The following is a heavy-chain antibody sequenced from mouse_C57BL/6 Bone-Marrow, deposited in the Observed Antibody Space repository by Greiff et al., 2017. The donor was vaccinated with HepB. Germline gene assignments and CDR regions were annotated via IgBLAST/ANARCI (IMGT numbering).Heavy chain of an antibody. CDR1: GYTFTSYW. V-gene: IGHV1-52*01. CDR2: IDPSDSET. J-gene: IGHJ1*03. Sequence: QVQLQQPGAELVRPGSSVKLSCKASGYTFTSYWMHWVKQRPIQGLEWIGNIDPSDSETHYNQKFKDKATLTVDKSSSTAYMQLSSLTSEDSAVYYCVLGYDGRYFDVWGTGTTVTVSS. D-gene: IGHD2-2*01. CDR3: VLGYDGRYFDV.